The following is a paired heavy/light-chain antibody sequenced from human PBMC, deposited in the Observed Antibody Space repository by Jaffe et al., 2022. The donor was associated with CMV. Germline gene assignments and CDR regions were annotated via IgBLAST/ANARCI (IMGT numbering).Light chain of an antibody. Sequence: QSALTQPPSASGSPGQSVTISCTGTSSDIGGYNYVSWYQQYPGRAPKLMIYEVNKRPSGVPDRFSGSKSGNTASLTVSGLQTEDEADYYCSSYGGSNNLVFGGGTKVTVL. CDR2: EVN. V-gene: IGLV2-8*01. CDR1: SSDIGGYNY. CDR3: SSYGGSNNLV. J-gene: IGLJ2*01.
Heavy chain of an antibody. CDR1: SDSIRSSSFY. J-gene: IGHJ6*02. Sequence: QSQLQQSGPGLVKPTETLSLTCSVSSDSIRSSSFYWGWIRQPPGKGLEWIGSFYYSGSTFYNPSLKSRVAISVDTSKNQFSLRLSSVTAADTAVYYCARHGGLHGYLAYGPYPLRNYYYYAMDVWGQGTTVTVFS. CDR2: FYYSGST. V-gene: IGHV4-39*01. D-gene: IGHD5-12*01. CDR3: ARHGGLHGYLAYGPYPLRNYYYYAMDV.